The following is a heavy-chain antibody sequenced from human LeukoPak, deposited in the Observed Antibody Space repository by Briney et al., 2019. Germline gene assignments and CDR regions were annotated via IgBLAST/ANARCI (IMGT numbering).Heavy chain of an antibody. CDR1: GGSISSNAYY. CDR2: IYSSVST. J-gene: IGHJ4*02. Sequence: SETLSLTCTASGGSISSNAYYWAWIRQPPGKGLEWIGSIYSSVSTYYNPSLKSRVIISVDTSKNQFSLNLNSVTAADTAVYYCAREMDAHPRIVVWGQGTLVTVSS. V-gene: IGHV4-39*07. CDR3: AREMDAHPRIVV. D-gene: IGHD2-21*01.